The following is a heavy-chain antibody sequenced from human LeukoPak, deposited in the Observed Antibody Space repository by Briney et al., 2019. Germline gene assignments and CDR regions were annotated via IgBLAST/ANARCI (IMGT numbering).Heavy chain of an antibody. CDR1: GFTFINYY. D-gene: IGHD3-10*01. Sequence: ASVKVSCKASGFTFINYYMHWVRQAPGQGLEWLGIINLSGGSTHYPQKFQDRVTMTRDTSTSTVYMELSSLRSEDTAVYYCAREHPHFGELWNDYWGQGTPVTVSS. J-gene: IGHJ4*02. CDR3: AREHPHFGELWNDY. V-gene: IGHV1-46*01. CDR2: INLSGGST.